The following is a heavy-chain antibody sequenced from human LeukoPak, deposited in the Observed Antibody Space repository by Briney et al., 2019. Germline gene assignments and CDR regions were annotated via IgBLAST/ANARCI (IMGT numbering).Heavy chain of an antibody. D-gene: IGHD3-10*01. CDR1: GGSFSTYY. CDR3: ARGRYYSGSGSYYNNGFDY. J-gene: IGHJ4*02. V-gene: IGHV4-34*01. CDR2: ISHSGST. Sequence: SSETLSLTCAVYGGSFSTYYWSWVRQPPGKGLEWIGEISHSGSTNYNPSLKSRVTISVDTSKNQFSLKLSSVTAADTAVYYCARGRYYSGSGSYYNNGFDYWGQGTLVTVSS.